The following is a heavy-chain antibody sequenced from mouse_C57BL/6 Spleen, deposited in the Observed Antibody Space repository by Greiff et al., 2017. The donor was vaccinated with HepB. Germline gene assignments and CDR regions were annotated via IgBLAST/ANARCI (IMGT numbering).Heavy chain of an antibody. CDR3: ARPGSSYVIAMDY. CDR1: GYAFTNYL. V-gene: IGHV1-54*01. J-gene: IGHJ4*01. CDR2: INPGSGGT. Sequence: VKLMESGAELVRPGTSVKVSCKASGYAFTNYLIEWVKQRPGQGLEWIGVINPGSGGTNYNEKFKGKATLTADKSSSTAYMQLSSLTSEDSAVYFCARPGSSYVIAMDYWGQGTSVTVSS. D-gene: IGHD1-1*01.